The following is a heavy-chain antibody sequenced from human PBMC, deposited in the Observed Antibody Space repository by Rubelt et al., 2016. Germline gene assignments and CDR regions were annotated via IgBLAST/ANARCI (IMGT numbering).Heavy chain of an antibody. CDR2: IYYSGST. CDR3: ARDRGGGIDY. CDR1: GGSISSYY. Sequence: QVQLQESGPGLVKPSETLSLTCTVSGGSISSYYWSWIRQPPGKGLEWIGYIYYSGSTNYNPSLKSRVTISVETSKNQFSLKLSSVTAAETAVYYCARDRGGGIDYWGQGTLVTVSS. D-gene: IGHD3-10*01. J-gene: IGHJ4*02. V-gene: IGHV4-59*12.